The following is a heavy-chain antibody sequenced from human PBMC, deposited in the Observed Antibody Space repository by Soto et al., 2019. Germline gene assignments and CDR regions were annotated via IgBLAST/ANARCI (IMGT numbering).Heavy chain of an antibody. CDR2: INHSGST. CDR3: ARLGSSWYRQLIDP. J-gene: IGHJ5*02. Sequence: QVQLQQWGAGLLKPSETLSLTCAVYGGSFSGYYWSWIRQPPGKGLEWIGEINHSGSTNYNPSLKSRVTISVDTSKNQFSLKLSSVTAADTAVYYCARLGSSWYRQLIDPWGQGTLVTVSS. V-gene: IGHV4-34*01. CDR1: GGSFSGYY. D-gene: IGHD6-13*01.